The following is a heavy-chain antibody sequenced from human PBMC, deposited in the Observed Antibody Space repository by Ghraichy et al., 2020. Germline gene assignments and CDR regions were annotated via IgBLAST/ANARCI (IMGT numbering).Heavy chain of an antibody. CDR1: GFTFSKYW. Sequence: GGSLRLSCAASGFTFSKYWMYWVRQAPGKVLLWVSHINTDGSSTRYADSVKGRFTISRDNAKNTMYLEMNSLRAEDTALYYCAGQTVSRDFDYWGQGTLVTVSS. V-gene: IGHV3-74*01. CDR2: INTDGSST. D-gene: IGHD5/OR15-5a*01. CDR3: AGQTVSRDFDY. J-gene: IGHJ4*02.